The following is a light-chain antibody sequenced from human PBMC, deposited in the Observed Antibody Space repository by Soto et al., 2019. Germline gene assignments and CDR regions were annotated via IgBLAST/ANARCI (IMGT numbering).Light chain of an antibody. CDR3: QQRSNWPLAT. V-gene: IGKV3-11*01. J-gene: IGKJ5*01. CDR2: DAS. Sequence: EIVLTQSPATLSLSPGKRATLSCRASQSVSSYLAWYQQKPGQAPRLLIYDASNRATGIPARFSGSGSGTDFTLTISSLEPEDVAVYYCQQRSNWPLATFGQGTRLEIK. CDR1: QSVSSY.